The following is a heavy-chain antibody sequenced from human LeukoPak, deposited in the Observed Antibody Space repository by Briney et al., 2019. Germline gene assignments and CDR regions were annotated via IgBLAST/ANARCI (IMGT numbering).Heavy chain of an antibody. CDR3: ARHKFSSAEYDY. CDR1: GFSFSDYY. CDR2: ISSSSTYT. V-gene: IGHV3-11*06. J-gene: IGHJ4*02. D-gene: IGHD6-19*01. Sequence: GGSLRLSCAASGFSFSDYYMSWIRHAPGKGLEGVSYISSSSTYTKYADSVKGRFTISRDNAKNSLNLQMTSLRAEDTAVYYCARHKFSSAEYDYWGQGTLVTVSS.